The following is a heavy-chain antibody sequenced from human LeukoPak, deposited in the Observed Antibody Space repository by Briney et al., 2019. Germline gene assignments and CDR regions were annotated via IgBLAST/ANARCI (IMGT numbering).Heavy chain of an antibody. Sequence: GASVEVSCKASGYTFTSYYVHWARQAPGQGLEWLGIINPNVGSTNYSQKFQGRVTLTSDTSTSTVYMELSSLRSDDTAVYYCARDGRRITVAGTGDNWGQGTLVTVSS. J-gene: IGHJ4*02. V-gene: IGHV1-46*01. CDR3: ARDGRRITVAGTGDN. CDR1: GYTFTSYY. D-gene: IGHD6-19*01. CDR2: INPNVGST.